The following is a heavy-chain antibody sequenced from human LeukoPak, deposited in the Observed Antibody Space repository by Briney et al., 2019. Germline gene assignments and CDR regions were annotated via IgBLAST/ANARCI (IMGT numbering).Heavy chain of an antibody. CDR1: GGSISSSSYY. V-gene: IGHV4-39*07. CDR3: ARGTAITMVRGVIYFDY. J-gene: IGHJ4*02. Sequence: SETLSLTCTVSGGSISSSSYYWGWIRQPPGKGLEWIGSIYYSGSTYYNPSLKSRVTISVDTSKNQFSLKLSSVTAADTAVYYCARGTAITMVRGVIYFDYWGQGTLVTVSS. D-gene: IGHD3-10*01. CDR2: IYYSGST.